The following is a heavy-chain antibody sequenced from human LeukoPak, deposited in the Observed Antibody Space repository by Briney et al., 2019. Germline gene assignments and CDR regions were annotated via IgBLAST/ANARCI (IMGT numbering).Heavy chain of an antibody. CDR1: GFTFSTCS. CDR2: ISGSSYHI. J-gene: IGHJ4*02. CDR3: ASGTIVGARGADN. Sequence: GGSLRLSCAASGFTFSTCSMKWVRQAPGKALEWVSSISGSSYHIYYADSVKGRFTISRDNANNLLYLQMNSLRAEDTAVYYCASGTIVGARGADNWGQGTQVTVSS. D-gene: IGHD1-26*01. V-gene: IGHV3-21*01.